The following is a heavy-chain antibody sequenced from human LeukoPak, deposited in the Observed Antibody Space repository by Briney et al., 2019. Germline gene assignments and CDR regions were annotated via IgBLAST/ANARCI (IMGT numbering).Heavy chain of an antibody. CDR2: INHGGNT. J-gene: IGHJ5*02. V-gene: IGHV4-34*01. D-gene: IGHD3-22*01. Sequence: SETLSLTCAVYGGSFSDYDWTWIRQPPGKGLEWIGEINHGGNTKYNPSLKSRVTISLDTSKNQFSLKLSSVTAADTAVNYCGGGQGNLTMITHDWAGVKIFFDPWGRGSVVTVSS. CDR3: GGGQGNLTMITHDWAGVKIFFDP. CDR1: GGSFSDYD.